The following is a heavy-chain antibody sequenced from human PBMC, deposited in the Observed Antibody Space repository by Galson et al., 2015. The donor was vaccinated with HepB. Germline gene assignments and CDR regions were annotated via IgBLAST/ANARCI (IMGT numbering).Heavy chain of an antibody. Sequence: SLRLSCAASGFTFSSYAMSWVRQAPGKGLEWVSAISGSGGSTYYADSVKGRFTISRDNSKNTLYLQMNSLRAEDTAVYYCAKDFGLQEYYGDYVPLGCYFDYWGQGTLVTVSS. V-gene: IGHV3-23*01. CDR3: AKDFGLQEYYGDYVPLGCYFDY. CDR1: GFTFSSYA. J-gene: IGHJ4*02. D-gene: IGHD4-17*01. CDR2: ISGSGGST.